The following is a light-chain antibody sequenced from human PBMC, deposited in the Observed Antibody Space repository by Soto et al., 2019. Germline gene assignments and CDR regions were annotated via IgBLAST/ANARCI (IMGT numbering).Light chain of an antibody. V-gene: IGKV3-20*01. J-gene: IGKJ5*01. Sequence: EIVLTQSPGTLSLSPGERATLSCRASQSVSSSYLAWYQQKPGQAPRLLIYGASSRATGIPYRFSGSGSGTHFTLTISRLEPEDFAVYYCQQYGSSPRSITFGQGTRLEIK. CDR1: QSVSSSY. CDR3: QQYGSSPRSIT. CDR2: GAS.